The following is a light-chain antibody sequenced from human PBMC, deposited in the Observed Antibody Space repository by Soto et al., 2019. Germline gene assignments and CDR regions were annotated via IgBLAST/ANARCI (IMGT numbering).Light chain of an antibody. V-gene: IGKV1-5*03. CDR3: QQYKAYPYT. J-gene: IGKJ2*01. CDR1: QSIDRW. Sequence: DIQMTQSPSTLSASVGDRVTISCRASQSIDRWLAWYQQMPGKAPHLLIYTTSSLEGGVPSRFSGSGFGTEFTLTISGLQPDDFATYYCQQYKAYPYTFAQGTKVDIK. CDR2: TTS.